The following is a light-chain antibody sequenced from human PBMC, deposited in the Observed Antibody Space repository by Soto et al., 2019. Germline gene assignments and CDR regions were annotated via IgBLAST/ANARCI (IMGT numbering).Light chain of an antibody. Sequence: EIVLTLSPVTLSSSPGDRVTLSCRASQYINTRLAWYQHRPGQAPRLLIYHTSLRAAGIPARFSASGSGTDFTLTISDVQPEDFALYYCHQRQSWPRTFGQGTKVDIK. CDR3: HQRQSWPRT. CDR2: HTS. J-gene: IGKJ1*01. V-gene: IGKV3-11*01. CDR1: QYINTR.